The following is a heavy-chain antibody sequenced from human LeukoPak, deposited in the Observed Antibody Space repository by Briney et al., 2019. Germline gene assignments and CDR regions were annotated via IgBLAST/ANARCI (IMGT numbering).Heavy chain of an antibody. D-gene: IGHD3-3*01. Sequence: SETLSLTCAVSGYSISSGYYWGWIRQPPGKGLEWIGSIYHSGSTYYNPSLKSRVTISVDTSKNQFSLKLSSVTAADTAVYYCARLGGVRFLEWPFDNWGQGTLVTVSS. CDR1: GYSISSGYY. CDR2: IYHSGST. V-gene: IGHV4-38-2*01. CDR3: ARLGGVRFLEWPFDN. J-gene: IGHJ4*02.